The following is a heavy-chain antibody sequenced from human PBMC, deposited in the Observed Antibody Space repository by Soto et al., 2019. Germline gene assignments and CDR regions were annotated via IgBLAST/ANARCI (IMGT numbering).Heavy chain of an antibody. D-gene: IGHD6-13*01. CDR1: GGTFSSYT. CDR2: IIPILGIA. J-gene: IGHJ4*02. CDR3: ASLSPGYSSSWPDY. Sequence: SVKVSCKASGGTFSSYTISWVRQAPGQGLEWMGRIIPILGIANYAQKFQGRVTITADKSTSTAYMELSSLRSEDTAVYYCASLSPGYSSSWPDYWGQGTLVTVS. V-gene: IGHV1-69*02.